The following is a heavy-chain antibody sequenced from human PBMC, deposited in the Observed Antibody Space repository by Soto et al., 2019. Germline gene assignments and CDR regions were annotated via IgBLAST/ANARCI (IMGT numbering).Heavy chain of an antibody. CDR1: GGSISSSSYY. Sequence: QLQLQESGPGLVKPSETLSLTCTVSGGSISSSSYYWGWIRQPPGKGLEWIGSIYYSGSTYYNPSLKSRVTISVDTSKNQFSLKLSSVTAADTAVYYCASLSRGAIVGATTGDYWGQGTLVTVSS. V-gene: IGHV4-39*01. D-gene: IGHD1-26*01. CDR3: ASLSRGAIVGATTGDY. J-gene: IGHJ4*02. CDR2: IYYSGST.